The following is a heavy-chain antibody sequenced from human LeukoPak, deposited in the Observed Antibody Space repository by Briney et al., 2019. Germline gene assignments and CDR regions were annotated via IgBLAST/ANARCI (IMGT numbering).Heavy chain of an antibody. CDR3: ARFLNYYDSSGEGYRPFDI. CDR1: GYSFTGYW. J-gene: IGHJ3*02. CDR2: IYPGDSDT. V-gene: IGHV5-51*01. D-gene: IGHD3-22*01. Sequence: PGESLKISCKGSGYSFTGYWIGWVRQMPGKGLEWMGIIYPGDSDTNYSPSFQGHVTISADKSISTAYLQWSSLKASDTAMYYCARFLNYYDSSGEGYRPFDIWGQGTMVTVSS.